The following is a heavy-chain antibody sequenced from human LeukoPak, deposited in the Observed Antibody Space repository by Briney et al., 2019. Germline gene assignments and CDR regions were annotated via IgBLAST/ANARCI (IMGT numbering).Heavy chain of an antibody. V-gene: IGHV1-2*02. CDR2: INPNSGGT. Sequence: ASVKVSCKASGYTFTGYYMHWVRQAPGQGLEWMGWINPNSGGTNYAQKFQGRVTMTRDTSISTAYMGLSRLRSDDTAVYYCARDLTMVRGVNYYYYYGMDVWGQGTTVTVSS. J-gene: IGHJ6*02. CDR1: GYTFTGYY. CDR3: ARDLTMVRGVNYYYYYGMDV. D-gene: IGHD3-10*01.